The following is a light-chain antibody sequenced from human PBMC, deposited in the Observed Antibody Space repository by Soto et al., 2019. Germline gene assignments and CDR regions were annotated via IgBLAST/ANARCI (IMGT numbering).Light chain of an antibody. J-gene: IGKJ5*01. CDR1: QAVERW. CDR2: AAS. CDR3: QQLFDSPIT. V-gene: IGKV1-9*01. Sequence: IQMTQSPSSLSASVGDRVTITCRASQAVERWLAWYQQKPGKAPKLLIYAASTLESGVPSRFSATVSGTEFSLTITSLQPEDFATYYCQQLFDSPITFGQGTRLEIK.